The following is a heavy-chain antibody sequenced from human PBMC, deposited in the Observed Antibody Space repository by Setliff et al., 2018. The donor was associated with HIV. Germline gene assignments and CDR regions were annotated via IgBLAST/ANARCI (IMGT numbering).Heavy chain of an antibody. J-gene: IGHJ4*02. Sequence: GESLKISCQVSGYNFTSFWIGWVRQMPGKGLECMGLVHPGASDIRYSPSFQGQVTISADKSISTAYLQWSSLKASDTAIYYCARNLGYDSRGYHPLGYWGQGTLVT. V-gene: IGHV5-51*01. D-gene: IGHD3-22*01. CDR3: ARNLGYDSRGYHPLGY. CDR2: VHPGASDI. CDR1: GYNFTSFW.